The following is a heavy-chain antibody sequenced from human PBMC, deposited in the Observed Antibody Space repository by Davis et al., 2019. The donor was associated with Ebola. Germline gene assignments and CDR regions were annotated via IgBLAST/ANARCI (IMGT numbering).Heavy chain of an antibody. V-gene: IGHV1-58*02. D-gene: IGHD6-19*01. J-gene: IGHJ5*02. CDR1: GFTFTSSA. Sequence: SVKVSCKASGFTFTSSAMQWVRQARGQRLEWIGWIVVGSGNTNYAQKFRDRVTITRDTSASTSYMELSSLRSEDTAVFYCARGKTVAGTRGLSWFDPWGPGTLVTVSS. CDR3: ARGKTVAGTRGLSWFDP. CDR2: IVVGSGNT.